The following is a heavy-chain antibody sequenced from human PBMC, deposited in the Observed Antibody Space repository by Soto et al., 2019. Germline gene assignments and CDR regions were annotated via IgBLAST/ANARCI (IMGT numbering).Heavy chain of an antibody. Sequence: QVQLQESGPGLVKPSGTLSLTCAVSGASFTSNDWWTWVRQPPGRGLEWIGEIYRTGSTNYNPSLKSRVTISLDKSVNQFSLKVTSLTAADTAVYYCASRDPGTSVDYWGQGTLVTVSS. J-gene: IGHJ4*02. D-gene: IGHD1-7*01. V-gene: IGHV4-4*02. CDR3: ASRDPGTSVDY. CDR1: GASFTSNDW. CDR2: IYRTGST.